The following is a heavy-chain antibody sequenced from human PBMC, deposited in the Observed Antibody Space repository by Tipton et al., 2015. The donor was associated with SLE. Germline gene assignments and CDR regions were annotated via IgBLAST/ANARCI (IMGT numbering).Heavy chain of an antibody. J-gene: IGHJ4*02. CDR1: GGSITSSGFY. V-gene: IGHV4-39*07. Sequence: TLSLTCTVSGGSITSSGFYWGWFRQPPGKGLEWIGSIDYSGRTYYTPSLKSQLTISVDTSKSQFSLILNSLTAADTAVYYCARGPFQRWPPGAYWGQGTLVTVSS. CDR2: IDYSGRT. D-gene: IGHD6-19*01. CDR3: ARGPFQRWPPGAY.